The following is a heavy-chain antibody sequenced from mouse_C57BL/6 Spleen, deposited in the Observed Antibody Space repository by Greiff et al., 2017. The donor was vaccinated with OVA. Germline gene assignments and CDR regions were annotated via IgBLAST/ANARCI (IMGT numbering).Heavy chain of an antibody. Sequence: EVQLVESGGDLVKPGGSLKLSCAASGFTFSSYGMSWVRQTPDKRLEWVATISSGGSYTYYPDSGKGRFTISRDNAKNTLYLQMSSLKSEDTAMYYCARHGLYYGSSYEYFDVWGTGTTVTVSS. CDR3: ARHGLYYGSSYEYFDV. V-gene: IGHV5-6*01. D-gene: IGHD1-1*01. J-gene: IGHJ1*03. CDR1: GFTFSSYG. CDR2: ISSGGSYT.